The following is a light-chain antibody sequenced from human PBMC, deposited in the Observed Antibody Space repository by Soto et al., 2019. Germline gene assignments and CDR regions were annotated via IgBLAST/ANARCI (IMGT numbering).Light chain of an antibody. CDR1: SSDVGAYNY. Sequence: QSALTQPPSASGSPGQSVTISCTGTSSDVGAYNYVSWYQQHPGKAPKVIIYEVTKRPSGVPDRPSGSKSGNTASLTVSGLQAEDEADYYCSSYAGNNIYVFGSGTKVTVL. CDR2: EVT. CDR3: SSYAGNNIYV. V-gene: IGLV2-8*01. J-gene: IGLJ1*01.